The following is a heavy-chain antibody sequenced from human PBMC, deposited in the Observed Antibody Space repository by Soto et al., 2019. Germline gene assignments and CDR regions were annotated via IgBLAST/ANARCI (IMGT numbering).Heavy chain of an antibody. CDR2: IYYSGST. D-gene: IGHD5-12*01. Sequence: SETLSLTCTVSGGSISSGGYYWSWIRHHPGKGLEWIGYIYYSGSTYYNPSLKSRVTISVDTSKNQFSLKLSSVTAADTAVYYCATPSGLHYYYGMDVWGQGTTVTVYS. J-gene: IGHJ6*02. CDR1: GGSISSGGYY. CDR3: ATPSGLHYYYGMDV. V-gene: IGHV4-31*03.